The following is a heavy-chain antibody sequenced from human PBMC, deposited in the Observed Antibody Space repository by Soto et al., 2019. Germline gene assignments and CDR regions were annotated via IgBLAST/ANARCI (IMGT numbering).Heavy chain of an antibody. Sequence: LSLTCTVSGGSISSGDYYWTWIRQHPGKGLEWIGYIYNSGSTYYNPSLKSRVTISVDTSKNQFSLKLSSVTAADTAVYYCAPFYGPGFDYWGQGTLVTVSS. V-gene: IGHV4-31*03. J-gene: IGHJ4*02. D-gene: IGHD4-17*01. CDR3: APFYGPGFDY. CDR1: GGSISSGDYY. CDR2: IYNSGST.